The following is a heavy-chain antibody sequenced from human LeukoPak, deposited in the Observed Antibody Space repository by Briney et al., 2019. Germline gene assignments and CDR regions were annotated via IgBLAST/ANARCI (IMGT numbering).Heavy chain of an antibody. CDR3: ARTHSSSPNYYYYYMDV. CDR1: GGSISSYY. D-gene: IGHD6-6*01. Sequence: SETLSLTCTVSGGSISSYYWSWIRQPQGKGLEWIGYIYYSGSTNYNPSLKSRVTISVDTSKNQFSLKLRSGTAADPAVYYCARTHSSSPNYYYYYMDVWGKGTTVTVS. J-gene: IGHJ6*03. CDR2: IYYSGST. V-gene: IGHV4-59*01.